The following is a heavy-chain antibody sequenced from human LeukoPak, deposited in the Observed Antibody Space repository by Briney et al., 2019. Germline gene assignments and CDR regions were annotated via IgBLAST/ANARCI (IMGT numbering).Heavy chain of an antibody. D-gene: IGHD6-13*01. CDR1: GFTFSSYG. CDR3: ATRYSSSYGY. V-gene: IGHV3-30*02. J-gene: IGHJ4*02. Sequence: GGSLRLSCAASGFTFSSYGMHWVRQAPGKGLEWAAFIRYDGSNKYYADSVKGRFTISRDNSKNTLYLQMNSLRAEDTAVYYCATRYSSSYGYWGQGTLVTVSS. CDR2: IRYDGSNK.